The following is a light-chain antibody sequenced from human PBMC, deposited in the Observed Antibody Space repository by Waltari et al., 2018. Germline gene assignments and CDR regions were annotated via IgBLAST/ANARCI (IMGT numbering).Light chain of an antibody. CDR2: GVA. J-gene: IGLJ3*02. CDR1: ISDVGSYNH. Sequence: QSALTQPASVSGFPGQSITISCTGAISDVGSYNHVSWYQQHPGKAPKLMIYGVANRPSGVSNRFSGSKSGNTASLTISGLQAEDEADYYCTSYTSSSTWVFGGGTKLTVL. CDR3: TSYTSSSTWV. V-gene: IGLV2-14*03.